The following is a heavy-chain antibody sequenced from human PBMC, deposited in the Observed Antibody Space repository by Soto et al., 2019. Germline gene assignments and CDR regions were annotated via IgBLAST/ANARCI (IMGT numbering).Heavy chain of an antibody. V-gene: IGHV3-13*01. D-gene: IGHD2-21*02. J-gene: IGHJ6*03. CDR2: IGTAGDT. CDR1: GFTFSSYD. Sequence: GGSLRLSCAASGFTFSSYDMHWVRQATGKGLEWVSAIGTAGDTYYPGSVKGRFTISRENAKNSLYLQMNSLRAGDTAVYYCARAGYGDYNYYYYMDVWGKGTTVTVSS. CDR3: ARAGYGDYNYYYYMDV.